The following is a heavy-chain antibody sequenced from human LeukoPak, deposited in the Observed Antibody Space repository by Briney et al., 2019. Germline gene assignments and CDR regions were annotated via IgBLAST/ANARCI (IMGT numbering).Heavy chain of an antibody. D-gene: IGHD1-26*01. CDR1: GFTFSSYA. J-gene: IGHJ3*01. CDR2: ISYDGSNK. Sequence: GSLRLSCAASGFTFSSYAMHWVRQAPGKGLEWVAVISYDGSNKYYADSVKGRFTISRDNSKNTLYLQMNSLRAEDTAVYYCARVIGWDEPFDLWGHGTLVTVSS. CDR3: ARVIGWDEPFDL. V-gene: IGHV3-30*04.